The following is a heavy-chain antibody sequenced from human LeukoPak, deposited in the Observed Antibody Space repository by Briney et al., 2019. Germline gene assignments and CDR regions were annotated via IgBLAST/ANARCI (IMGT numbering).Heavy chain of an antibody. V-gene: IGHV1-8*01. Sequence: ASVKVSCKASGYTFTNHDINWVRQARGQGLEWMGWMNPNTGNIGYAQRFQGRVTMTRDTSISTAYMELNILTSDDTAVYYCTRGSSSGSYRADWGQGTLVTVSS. CDR2: MNPNTGNI. CDR1: GYTFTNHD. D-gene: IGHD3-10*01. J-gene: IGHJ4*02. CDR3: TRGSSSGSYRAD.